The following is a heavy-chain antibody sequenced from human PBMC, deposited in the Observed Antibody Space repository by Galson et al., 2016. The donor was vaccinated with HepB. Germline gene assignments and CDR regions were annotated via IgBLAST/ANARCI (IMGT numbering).Heavy chain of an antibody. Sequence: SLRLSCAVSGLSFGNYYMGWIRQAPGRGLEWVSDISGSGTCTNHADSMKGRFTVSRDNAKNTVYLQMNSLRAEDTAVYYCATCWNYFLSPFDYWGQGALVTVSS. D-gene: IGHD1-7*01. V-gene: IGHV3-11*03. CDR1: GLSFGNYY. CDR3: ATCWNYFLSPFDY. CDR2: ISGSGTCT. J-gene: IGHJ4*02.